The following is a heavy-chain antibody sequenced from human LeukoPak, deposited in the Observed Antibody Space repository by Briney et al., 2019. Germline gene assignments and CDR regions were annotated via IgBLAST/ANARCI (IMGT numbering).Heavy chain of an antibody. J-gene: IGHJ4*02. Sequence: ASVKVSCKASGYTFTTYYMRWVRQAPGQGLEWMGIINPNGGSTTYAQKFQGRVTMTRDTSTSTAYMELSSLGSEDTAVYFCARRVYCSSSSCSHFDYWGQGTPVTVSS. D-gene: IGHD2-2*01. CDR1: GYTFTTYY. V-gene: IGHV1-46*01. CDR2: INPNGGST. CDR3: ARRVYCSSSSCSHFDY.